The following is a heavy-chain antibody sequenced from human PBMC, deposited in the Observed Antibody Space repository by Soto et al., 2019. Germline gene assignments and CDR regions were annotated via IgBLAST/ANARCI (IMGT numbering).Heavy chain of an antibody. CDR3: ANLPWAGHGGIFAP. V-gene: IGHV4-59*01. Sequence: QVQLQESGPGLVKPSETLSLTCTVSGGSISNYYWTWIRQPPGKGLQWIGYSYYSGTTNYNPPLKSRVPISVDTAKNQFSLKLSSVTAAAPAVDYCANLPWAGHGGIFAPWGQGTLVTVAS. CDR2: SYYSGTT. D-gene: IGHD2-15*01. J-gene: IGHJ5*02. CDR1: GGSISNYY.